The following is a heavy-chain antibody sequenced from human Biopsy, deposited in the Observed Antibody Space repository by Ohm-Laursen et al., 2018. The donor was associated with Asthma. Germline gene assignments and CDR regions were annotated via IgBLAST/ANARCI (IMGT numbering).Heavy chain of an antibody. D-gene: IGHD3-16*01. CDR1: GFTVSGDH. Sequence: SLRLSCAAPGFTVSGDHMFWVRQAPGKGLEWVSVIYSGGTSHTADSVRGRFTISRDFSKNTLHLQMHSLRVEDTAVYYCARDQGDFWFFDLWGRGSLVTVSS. V-gene: IGHV3-53*01. CDR3: ARDQGDFWFFDL. J-gene: IGHJ2*01. CDR2: IYSGGTS.